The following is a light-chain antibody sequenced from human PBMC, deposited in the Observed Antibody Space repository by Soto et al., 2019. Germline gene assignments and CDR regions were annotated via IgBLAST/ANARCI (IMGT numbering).Light chain of an antibody. CDR3: CSYTSTSTRVV. V-gene: IGLV2-14*01. Sequence: QSVLTQPASVSGSPGQSITISCTGTSSDVGGYNYVSWYQQHPGKAPKLMIYEVSDRPSGVSNRFSGSKSGNTASLTISGLQAEDEADYYCCSYTSTSTRVVFGGGTQLTVL. J-gene: IGLJ2*01. CDR2: EVS. CDR1: SSDVGGYNY.